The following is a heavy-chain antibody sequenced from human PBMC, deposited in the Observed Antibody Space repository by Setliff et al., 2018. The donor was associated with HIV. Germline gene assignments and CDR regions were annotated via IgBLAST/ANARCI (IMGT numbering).Heavy chain of an antibody. Sequence: SETLSLTCTVSGGSVSDYFWNWIRQPPGKGLEWIGYIYYSGSTNYNPSLESRVSISVDTSKNQFSLRLSSVTAADTAVYYCARGHTWNYYGGDYFDYWGQGSQVTVSS. V-gene: IGHV4-59*02. CDR3: ARGHTWNYYGGDYFDY. CDR2: IYYSGST. J-gene: IGHJ4*02. CDR1: GGSVSDYF. D-gene: IGHD1-7*01.